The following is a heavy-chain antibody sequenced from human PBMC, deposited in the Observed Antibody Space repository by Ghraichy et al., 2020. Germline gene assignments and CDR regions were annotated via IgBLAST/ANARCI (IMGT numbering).Heavy chain of an antibody. V-gene: IGHV4-39*01. D-gene: IGHD3-22*01. CDR1: GGSISSSSYY. CDR2: VYYSGST. CDR3: ARHIDDYYDSSGPIDY. J-gene: IGHJ4*02. Sequence: SETLSLNCTVSGGSISSSSYYWGWIRQPPGKGLEWIGSVYYSGSTYYNPSLKSRITTSVDTSKNQFSLKLSSVTAADTAVYYCARHIDDYYDSSGPIDYWGQGILVTFSS.